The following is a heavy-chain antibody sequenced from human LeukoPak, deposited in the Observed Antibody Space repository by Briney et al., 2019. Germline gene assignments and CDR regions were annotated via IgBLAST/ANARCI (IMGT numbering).Heavy chain of an antibody. D-gene: IGHD5-12*01. CDR2: IKSKTDGGTT. CDR3: TTPHYSGYDFDY. CDR1: GFTFSNAW. J-gene: IGHJ4*02. Sequence: GGSLRLSCAASGFTFSNAWMSWVRQAPGKGLEWVGRIKSKTDGGTTDYAAPVKGRFTISRDDSKNTLYLQMNSLKTEDTAVYYCTTPHYSGYDFDYWGQGTLVTVSS. V-gene: IGHV3-15*01.